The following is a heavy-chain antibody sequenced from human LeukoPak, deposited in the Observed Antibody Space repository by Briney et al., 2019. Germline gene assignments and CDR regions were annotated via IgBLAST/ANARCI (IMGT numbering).Heavy chain of an antibody. CDR3: ARSSSWGNYYYHYMDV. CDR1: VGTFSSYA. V-gene: IGHV1-69*05. CDR2: IIPIFGTA. J-gene: IGHJ6*03. D-gene: IGHD6-13*01. Sequence: SVKLSFKASVGTFSSYAISWVRQAPGQGLEWMGGIIPIFGTANYAQKFQGRVTITTDESTSTAYMELSSLRSEDTAVYYCARSSSWGNYYYHYMDVWGKGTTVTVSS.